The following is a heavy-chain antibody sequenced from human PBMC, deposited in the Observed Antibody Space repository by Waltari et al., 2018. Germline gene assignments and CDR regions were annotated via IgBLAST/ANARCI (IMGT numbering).Heavy chain of an antibody. CDR2: ISSSSSYI. J-gene: IGHJ6*02. CDR1: GFTFSSYS. V-gene: IGHV3-21*01. Sequence: EVQLVESGGGLVKPGGSLRLSCAASGFTFSSYSMNWVRQAPGKGLEWVSSISSSSSYIYYADSVNGRFTISRDNAKNSLYLQMNSLRAEDTAVYYCARDSIAAAGPMDVWGQGTTVTVSS. D-gene: IGHD6-13*01. CDR3: ARDSIAAAGPMDV.